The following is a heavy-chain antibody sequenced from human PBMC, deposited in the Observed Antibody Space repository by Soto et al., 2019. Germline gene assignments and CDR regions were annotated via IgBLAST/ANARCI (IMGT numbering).Heavy chain of an antibody. V-gene: IGHV1-69*13. Sequence: SXKVSYKASEGTXSSYASGWVRQAPGQGLEWIGGIIPIFCTANYAQKFQGRVTITADESTSTAYMDLRSLRSEDKAVYYCAREGSGTTVVTPPYYYGMDVWGQGTTVTVSS. CDR2: IIPIFCTA. J-gene: IGHJ6*02. D-gene: IGHD4-17*01. CDR1: EGTXSSYA. CDR3: AREGSGTTVVTPPYYYGMDV.